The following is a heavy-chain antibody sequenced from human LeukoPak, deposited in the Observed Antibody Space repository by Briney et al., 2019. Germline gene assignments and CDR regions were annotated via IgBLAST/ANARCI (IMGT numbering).Heavy chain of an antibody. CDR1: EFSVGSNY. V-gene: IGHV3-53*01. Sequence: GGSLRLSCAASEFSVGSNYMTWVRQAPGKGVEWVSLIYSGGSTYYADSVKGRFTISRDNSKNTLYLQMNSLRAEDTAVYYCAKGGYSSGWYTNDAFDIWGQGTMVTVSS. CDR2: IYSGGST. CDR3: AKGGYSSGWYTNDAFDI. J-gene: IGHJ3*02. D-gene: IGHD6-19*01.